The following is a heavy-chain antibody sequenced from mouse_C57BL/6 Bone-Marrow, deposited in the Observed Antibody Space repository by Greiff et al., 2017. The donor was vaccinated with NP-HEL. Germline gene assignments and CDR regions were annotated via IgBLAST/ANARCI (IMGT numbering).Heavy chain of an antibody. D-gene: IGHD1-1*01. V-gene: IGHV3-6*01. Sequence: EVKLQESGPGLVKPSQSLSLTCSVTGYSITSGYYWNWIRQFPGNKLEWMGYISYDGSNNYNPSLKNRISITRDTSKNQFFLKLNSVTTEDTATYYCARDRYYGSSYEWYFDVWGTGTTVTVSS. CDR3: ARDRYYGSSYEWYFDV. CDR1: GYSITSGYY. CDR2: ISYDGSN. J-gene: IGHJ1*03.